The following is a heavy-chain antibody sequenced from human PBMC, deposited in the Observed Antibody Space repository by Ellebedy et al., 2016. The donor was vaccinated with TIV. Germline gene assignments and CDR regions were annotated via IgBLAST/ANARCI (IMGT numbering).Heavy chain of an antibody. CDR3: ARGPAPSVTGYYEYYFDY. V-gene: IGHV1-2*02. CDR1: GYTFTGYY. Sequence: AASVKVSCKASGYTFTGYYMHWVRQAPGQGLEWMGWINPNSGGTNYAQKFQGRVTMTRDTSISTAYMELSRLRSDDTAVYYCARGPAPSVTGYYEYYFDYWGQGTLVTVSS. D-gene: IGHD3-9*01. J-gene: IGHJ4*02. CDR2: INPNSGGT.